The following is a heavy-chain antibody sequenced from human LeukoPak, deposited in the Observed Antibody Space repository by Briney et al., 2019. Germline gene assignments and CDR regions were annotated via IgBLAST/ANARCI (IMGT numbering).Heavy chain of an antibody. D-gene: IGHD4-23*01. CDR2: ISYDGSNK. CDR1: GFTFSSYG. CDR3: AKDSVGTLDY. V-gene: IGHV3-30*18. Sequence: GGSLRLSCAASGFTFSSYGMHWVRQAPGKGLEWVAVISYDGSNKYYADSVKGRFTISRDNSKNTLYLQMNSLRAEDTAVYYCAKDSVGTLDYWGQGTLVTASS. J-gene: IGHJ4*02.